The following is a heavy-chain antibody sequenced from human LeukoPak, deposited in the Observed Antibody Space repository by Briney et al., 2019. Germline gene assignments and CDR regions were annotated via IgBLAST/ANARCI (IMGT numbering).Heavy chain of an antibody. J-gene: IGHJ4*02. D-gene: IGHD1-26*01. CDR3: ARGRESHGHHFHF. CDR1: GGTFNNYA. CDR2: IFPLFETT. Sequence: GASVKVSCKASGGTFNNYAINWVRQAPGQGLEWMGGIFPLFETTNYAQGFRGRVTITADDSTSTAYMELNSLRTEDTAVYYCARGRESHGHHFHFWGQGTLVTVSS. V-gene: IGHV1-69*01.